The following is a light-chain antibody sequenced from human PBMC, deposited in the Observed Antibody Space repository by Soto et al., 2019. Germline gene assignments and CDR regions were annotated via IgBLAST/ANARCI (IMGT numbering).Light chain of an antibody. Sequence: IQLTQSPSSLSATVGDRVTLTCRASQDIGTYLAWYQQKPGKAPKVLIYHASTLQSGVPSRFSGSGSGTDFTLTISSLQPEDFAIYYCQQSYSTPRTFGQGTKLEIK. CDR1: QDIGTY. J-gene: IGKJ2*01. CDR3: QQSYSTPRT. V-gene: IGKV1-9*01. CDR2: HAS.